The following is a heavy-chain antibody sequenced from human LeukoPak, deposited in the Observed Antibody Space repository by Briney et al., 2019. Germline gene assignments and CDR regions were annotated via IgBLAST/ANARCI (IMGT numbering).Heavy chain of an antibody. Sequence: ASVKVSCKASGYTFTSYAMHRVRQAPGQRLEWMGWINAGNGNTKYSQEFQGRVTITADKSTSTAYMELSSLRSEDTAVYYCARDWGSYDSSGYYPLPLDYWGQGTLVTVSS. V-gene: IGHV1-3*03. J-gene: IGHJ4*02. D-gene: IGHD3-22*01. CDR3: ARDWGSYDSSGYYPLPLDY. CDR2: INAGNGNT. CDR1: GYTFTSYA.